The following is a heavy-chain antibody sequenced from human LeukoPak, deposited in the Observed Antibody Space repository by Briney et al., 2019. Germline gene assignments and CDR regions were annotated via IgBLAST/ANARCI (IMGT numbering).Heavy chain of an antibody. CDR2: IYHSGST. CDR3: ARGGPYSYDSSGYL. Sequence: PSETLSLTCAVSGVSISSSNWWSWVRQPPGKGLEWIGEIYHSGSTNYNPSLKSRVTISVDTSKNQFSLRLSSVTAADTAVYYCARGGPYSYDSSGYLWGQGILVTVSS. J-gene: IGHJ1*01. D-gene: IGHD3-22*01. CDR1: GVSISSSNW. V-gene: IGHV4-4*02.